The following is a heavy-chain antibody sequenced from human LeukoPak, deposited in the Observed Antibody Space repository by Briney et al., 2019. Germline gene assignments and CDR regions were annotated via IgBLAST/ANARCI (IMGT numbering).Heavy chain of an antibody. J-gene: IGHJ5*02. CDR2: ISPYNGNT. V-gene: IGHV1-18*01. Sequence: GASVKVSCKASDYTFTSYGISWVRQAPGQGLEWMGWISPYNGNTKYAQKFQGRVTLTGDTSTTTVYMEVSSLRSEDTAVYYCARDGLQTRYSWNDEGRKNWFDPWGQGTLVTVSS. D-gene: IGHD1-1*01. CDR1: DYTFTSYG. CDR3: ARDGLQTRYSWNDEGRKNWFDP.